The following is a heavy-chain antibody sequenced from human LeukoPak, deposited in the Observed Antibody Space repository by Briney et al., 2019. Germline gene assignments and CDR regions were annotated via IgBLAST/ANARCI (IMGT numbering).Heavy chain of an antibody. J-gene: IGHJ6*03. CDR2: SSTSGSIT. CDR1: GFTFSDYY. CDR3: ARVGYSGYDFLPGSDYSHMDV. V-gene: IGHV3-11*04. D-gene: IGHD5-12*01. Sequence: TGGSLRLSCAASGFTFSDYYMSWIRQAPGKGLQWLAYSSTSGSITYYADSVKGRFTISRDNAKKSLYLQMTSLRAEDTAVYYCARVGYSGYDFLPGSDYSHMDVWGKGTTVTISS.